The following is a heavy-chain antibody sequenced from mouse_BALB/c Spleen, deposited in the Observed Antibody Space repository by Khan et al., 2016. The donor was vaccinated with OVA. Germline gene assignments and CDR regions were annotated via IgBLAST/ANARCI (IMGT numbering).Heavy chain of an antibody. CDR3: AKGNYCGSTYWFGC. V-gene: IGHV1-9*01. CDR2: ILPGSNII. Sequence: QVQLKESGAVLMKPGASVKISCKASGYTFSSYWIEWVKQRPGHGLEWIGEILPGSNIINYNERFKDKATFTADSFSYTAYMELSSLTFADSATYYCAKGNYCGSTYWFGCWGKGTLVTVSA. J-gene: IGHJ3*01. D-gene: IGHD1-1*01. CDR1: GYTFSSYW.